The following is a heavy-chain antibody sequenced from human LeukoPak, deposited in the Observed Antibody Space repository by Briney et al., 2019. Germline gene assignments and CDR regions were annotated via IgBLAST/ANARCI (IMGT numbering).Heavy chain of an antibody. D-gene: IGHD3-22*01. V-gene: IGHV4-59*01. CDR3: ARDQYYYDSSGYYYYYYGMDV. Sequence: PSETLSLTCTVSGGSISSYYWSWIRQPPGKGLEWIGYIYYSGSTNYNPSLKSRVTISVDTSKNQFSLKLSSVTAADTAVYYRARDQYYYDSSGYYYYYYGMDVWGQGTTVTVSS. J-gene: IGHJ6*02. CDR1: GGSISSYY. CDR2: IYYSGST.